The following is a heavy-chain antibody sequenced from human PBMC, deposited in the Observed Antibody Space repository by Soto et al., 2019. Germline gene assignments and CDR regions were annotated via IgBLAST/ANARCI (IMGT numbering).Heavy chain of an antibody. V-gene: IGHV4-59*01. D-gene: IGHD3-22*01. CDR3: ARGQDDGSGYHDAFDI. J-gene: IGHJ3*02. CDR2: IYYSGST. Sequence: SETLSLTCTVSGGSISSYYWSWIRQPPGKGLEWIGYIYYSGSTNYNPSLKSRVTISVDTSKNQFSLKLSSVTAADTAVYYCARGQDDGSGYHDAFDIWGQGTMVTVSS. CDR1: GGSISSYY.